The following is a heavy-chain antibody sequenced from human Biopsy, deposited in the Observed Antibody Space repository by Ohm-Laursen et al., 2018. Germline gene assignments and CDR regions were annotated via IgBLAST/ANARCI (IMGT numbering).Heavy chain of an antibody. V-gene: IGHV1-2*02. CDR2: ISPKSGDT. Sequence: GASVKVSCKASGFSFTGYYIHWVRQAPGQGLEWMGWISPKSGDTNYAHKFQGNITITRDTSMSTAYMEMSRLRCDDTAVYYCALQSVAQMKNFDYWGQGTLVTVSS. CDR3: ALQSVAQMKNFDY. J-gene: IGHJ4*02. D-gene: IGHD6-19*01. CDR1: GFSFTGYY.